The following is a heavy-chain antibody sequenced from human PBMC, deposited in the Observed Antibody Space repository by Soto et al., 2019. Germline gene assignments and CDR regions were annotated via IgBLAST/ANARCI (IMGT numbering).Heavy chain of an antibody. J-gene: IGHJ4*02. Sequence: PGGSLRLSCASSGFTFASYNMLWVRQAPGKGLEWVSAISASGTTTYYADSVQGRFTISRDNSMNTLHLQMNSLRADDTAVYYCAKGPRSNRLIAFGEDYWGQGTLVTVSS. CDR3: AKGPRSNRLIAFGEDY. D-gene: IGHD3-16*01. CDR2: ISASGTTT. CDR1: GFTFASYN. V-gene: IGHV3-23*01.